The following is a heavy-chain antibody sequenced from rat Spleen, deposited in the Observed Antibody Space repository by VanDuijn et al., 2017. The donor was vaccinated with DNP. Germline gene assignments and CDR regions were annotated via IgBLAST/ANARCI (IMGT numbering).Heavy chain of an antibody. CDR3: ARPMDYYSGGFAS. Sequence: EVQLVESGGGLVQPGRSLELSCAASGFTFSDYYMAWVRQAPRKGLELVAYIRYDGVSTYYGDSVKGRFTISRDNAKSTLYLQMNSLTSEDMATYYCARPMDYYSGGFASWGQGTLVTVSS. V-gene: IGHV5-22*01. CDR2: IRYDGVST. D-gene: IGHD1-1*01. CDR1: GFTFSDYY. J-gene: IGHJ3*01.